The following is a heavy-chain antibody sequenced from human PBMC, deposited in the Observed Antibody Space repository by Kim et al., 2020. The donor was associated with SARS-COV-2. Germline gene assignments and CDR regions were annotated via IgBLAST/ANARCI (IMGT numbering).Heavy chain of an antibody. CDR3: VRDVWAGVEMDWYFLYE. CDR1: GFTFSRFG. CDR2: ISKDGMNE. Sequence: GGSLRLSCAASGFTFSRFGMHWVRQAPGKGLEWVAFISKDGMNEKYADSVKGRLTISRDSAESTLSLEMTSLRREDTAVYYCVRDVWAGVEMDWYFLYEWGPGTLVSVSS. D-gene: IGHD3-3*01. J-gene: IGHJ1*01. V-gene: IGHV3-30*04.